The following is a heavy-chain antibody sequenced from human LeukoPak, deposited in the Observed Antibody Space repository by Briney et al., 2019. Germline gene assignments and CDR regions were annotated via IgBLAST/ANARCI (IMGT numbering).Heavy chain of an antibody. J-gene: IGHJ4*02. CDR1: GGSISSYY. Sequence: SETLSLTCTVSGGSISSYYWSWIRQPPGKGLEWIGYIYYSGSTNYNPSLKSRVTISVDTSKNQFSLKLSSVTAADTAVHYCAKVSSAFGGVIAPIDYWGQGTLVTVSS. CDR2: IYYSGST. V-gene: IGHV4-59*01. D-gene: IGHD3-16*02. CDR3: AKVSSAFGGVIAPIDY.